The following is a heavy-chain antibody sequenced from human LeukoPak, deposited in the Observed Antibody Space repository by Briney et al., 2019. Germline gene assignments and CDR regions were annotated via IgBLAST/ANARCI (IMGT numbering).Heavy chain of an antibody. CDR1: GFTFSSYS. D-gene: IGHD5-18*01. Sequence: GGSLRLSCAASGFTFSSYSMNWVRQAPGKGLGWVSSISSSSSYIYYADSVKGRFTISRDNAKNSLYLQMNSLRAEDTAVYYCAPSTAMATYYFDYWGQGTLVTVSS. J-gene: IGHJ4*02. CDR3: APSTAMATYYFDY. V-gene: IGHV3-21*01. CDR2: ISSSSSYI.